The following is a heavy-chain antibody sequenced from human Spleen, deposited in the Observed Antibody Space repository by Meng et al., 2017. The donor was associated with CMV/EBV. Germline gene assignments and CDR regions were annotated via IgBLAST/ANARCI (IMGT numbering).Heavy chain of an antibody. D-gene: IGHD5-18*01. CDR2: ISGSGGST. J-gene: IGHJ6*02. V-gene: IGHV3-23*01. Sequence: GESLKISCAASGFTFSSYAMSWVRQAPGKGLEWVSAISGSGGSTYYADSVKGRFTISRDNSKNTLSLQMNSLRVEDTAVYYCARVEDTTMVNTYYYYAMDVWGQGTTVTVSS. CDR1: GFTFSSYA. CDR3: ARVEDTTMVNTYYYYAMDV.